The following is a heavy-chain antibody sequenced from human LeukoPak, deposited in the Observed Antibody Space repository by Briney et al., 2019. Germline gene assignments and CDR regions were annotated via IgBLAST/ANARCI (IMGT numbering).Heavy chain of an antibody. CDR2: FIPIFGTA. J-gene: IGHJ6*03. CDR1: GGTFSSYT. CDR3: SRANSYYKYYMEV. V-gene: IGHV1-69*05. D-gene: IGHD2/OR15-2a*01. Sequence: GASVKASCKASGGTFSSYTVTWVLQAPGQGLEWMGGFIPIFGTANYAQKFQGRVTITTDEDSTTASMELSSLTSEDTAVYYCSRANSYYKYYMEVWGKGTMVTVSS.